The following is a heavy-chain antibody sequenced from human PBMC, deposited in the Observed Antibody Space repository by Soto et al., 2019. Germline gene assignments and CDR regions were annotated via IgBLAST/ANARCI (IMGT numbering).Heavy chain of an antibody. D-gene: IGHD2-2*03. V-gene: IGHV1-69*02. J-gene: IGHJ3*02. CDR3: AKPGTGYCSSTSCVDDAFDI. CDR1: GGTFSSYI. Sequence: PVKVSCKASGGTFSSYIISWVRQAPGQGLEWMGRIIPILGIANYAQKFQGRVTITADKSTSTAYMELSSLRSEDTAVYYCAKPGTGYCSSTSCVDDAFDIWGQGTMVTVSS. CDR2: IIPILGIA.